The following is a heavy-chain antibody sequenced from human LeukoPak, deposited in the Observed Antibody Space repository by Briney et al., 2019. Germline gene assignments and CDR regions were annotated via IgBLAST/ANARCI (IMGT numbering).Heavy chain of an antibody. Sequence: PSETLSLTCTVSGGSISSSSYYWGWIRHPPGKGLEWIGSIYYSGSTYYNPSLKSRVTISVDTSKNQFSLKLSSVTAADTAVYYCARETGGNSEGYYYYYMDVWGKGTTVTVSS. CDR2: IYYSGST. CDR3: ARETGGNSEGYYYYYMDV. V-gene: IGHV4-39*02. CDR1: GGSISSSSYY. D-gene: IGHD4-23*01. J-gene: IGHJ6*03.